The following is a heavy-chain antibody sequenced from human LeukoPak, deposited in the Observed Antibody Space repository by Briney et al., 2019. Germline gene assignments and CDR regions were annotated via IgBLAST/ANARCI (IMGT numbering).Heavy chain of an antibody. CDR3: ARVFSRWLQLRGNAFDI. J-gene: IGHJ3*02. D-gene: IGHD5-24*01. CDR2: ISSNGGST. Sequence: PGGSLRLSCASSGFTFSSYAMHWARQAPGKGLEYVSAISSNGGSTYYANSVKGRFTISRDNSKNTLYLQMGSLRAEDMAVYYCARVFSRWLQLRGNAFDIWGQGTMVTVSS. CDR1: GFTFSSYA. V-gene: IGHV3-64*01.